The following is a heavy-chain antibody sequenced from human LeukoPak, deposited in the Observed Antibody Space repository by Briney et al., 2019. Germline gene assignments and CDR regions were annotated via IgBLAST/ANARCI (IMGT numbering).Heavy chain of an antibody. Sequence: GGSLRLSCAATGFSFSIYEMNWVRQAPGKGLEWVSYISSRGSTMYYADSVKGRFTISRDNAKNSLYLQMNSLRAEDTAVYYCARDTTLSAAAGTMGYFDYWGQGTLVTVSS. CDR2: ISSRGSTM. CDR3: ARDTTLSAAAGTMGYFDY. V-gene: IGHV3-48*03. CDR1: GFSFSIYE. J-gene: IGHJ4*02. D-gene: IGHD6-13*01.